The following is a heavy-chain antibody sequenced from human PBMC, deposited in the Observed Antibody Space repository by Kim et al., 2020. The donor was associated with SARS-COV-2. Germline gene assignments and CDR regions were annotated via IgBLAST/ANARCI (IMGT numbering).Heavy chain of an antibody. CDR2: IYYSGST. J-gene: IGHJ4*02. CDR3: ARLIAAAGTYDY. D-gene: IGHD6-13*01. V-gene: IGHV4-39*01. Sequence: SETLSLTCTVSGGSISSSSYYWGWIRQPPGKGLEWIGSIYYSGSTYYNPSLKSRVTISVDTSKNQFSLKLSSVTAADTAVYYCARLIAAAGTYDYRGQGTLVTVSS. CDR1: GGSISSSSYY.